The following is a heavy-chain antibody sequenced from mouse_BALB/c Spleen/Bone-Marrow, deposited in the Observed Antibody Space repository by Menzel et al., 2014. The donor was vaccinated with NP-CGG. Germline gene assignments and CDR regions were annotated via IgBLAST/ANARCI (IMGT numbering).Heavy chain of an antibody. CDR3: ARCYYGYYFDY. CDR1: GFNIKDTY. V-gene: IGHV14-3*02. Sequence: VQLQQPGAELVKPGASVKLSCTASGFNIKDTYMHWVKQRPEQGLEWIGRIDPANGNTKYDPKFQGKATITADTSSNTAYLQLSSLTSEDTAVYYCARCYYGYYFDYWGQGTTLTVSS. J-gene: IGHJ2*01. CDR2: IDPANGNT. D-gene: IGHD1-1*01.